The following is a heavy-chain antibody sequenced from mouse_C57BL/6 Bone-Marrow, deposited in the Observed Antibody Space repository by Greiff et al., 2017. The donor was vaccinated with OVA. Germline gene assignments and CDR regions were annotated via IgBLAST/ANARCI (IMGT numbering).Heavy chain of an antibody. V-gene: IGHV1-7*01. CDR1: GYTFTSYW. CDR2: INPSSGYT. CDR3: ARSHYGSRSWFAY. J-gene: IGHJ3*01. D-gene: IGHD1-1*01. Sequence: LVESGAELAKPGASVKLSCKASGYTFTSYWMHWVKQRPGQGLEWIGYINPSSGYTKYNQKFKDKATLTADKSSSTAYMQLSSLTYEDSAVYYCARSHYGSRSWFAYWGQGTLVTVSA.